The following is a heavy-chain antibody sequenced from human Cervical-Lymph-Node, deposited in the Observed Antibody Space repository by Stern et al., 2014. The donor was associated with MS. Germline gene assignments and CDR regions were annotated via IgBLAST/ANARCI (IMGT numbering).Heavy chain of an antibody. CDR1: GGTFSKFP. Sequence: QLVQSGAEVTKPGSSVKVSCKASGGTFSKFPSSWVRQAPGHGLEWMGGIFPVFRTPTYAQEFRGRVTITADVSTSTVYMELSSLRSDDTAVYYCALSSETSDRCYSLGYDLWGQGTLVTVSS. D-gene: IGHD1-14*01. J-gene: IGHJ5*02. V-gene: IGHV1-69*01. CDR2: IFPVFRTP. CDR3: ALSSETSDRCYSLGYDL.